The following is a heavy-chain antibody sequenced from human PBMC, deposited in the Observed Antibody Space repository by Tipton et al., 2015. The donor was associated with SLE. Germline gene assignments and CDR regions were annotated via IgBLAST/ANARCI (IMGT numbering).Heavy chain of an antibody. D-gene: IGHD1/OR15-1a*01. CDR2: ISGGGGST. CDR1: GFTFSSYA. J-gene: IGHJ4*02. V-gene: IGHV3-23*04. Sequence: QLVQSGGGLIQSGGSLRLSCATSGFTFSSYALSWVRRAPGKGLEWVSAISGGGGSTYYADFVKGRFSISIDKSKKTLFLQMDSLRVDDTATYYCAKFEKTTDFYLDSWGQGTVVSVSS. CDR3: AKFEKTTDFYLDS.